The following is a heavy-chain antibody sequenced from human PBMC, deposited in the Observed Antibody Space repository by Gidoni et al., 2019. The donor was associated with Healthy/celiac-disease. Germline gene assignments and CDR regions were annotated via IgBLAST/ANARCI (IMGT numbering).Heavy chain of an antibody. D-gene: IGHD6-19*01. Sequence: EVQLVESGGGLVKPGGSLRLSCAASGFPFSNAWMSWVRQAPGKGLEWVGRIKSKTDGGTTDYAAPVKGRFTISRDDSKNTLYLQMNSLKTEDTAVYYCTTDPQWPGDLDYWGQGTLVTVSS. CDR1: GFPFSNAW. V-gene: IGHV3-15*01. CDR3: TTDPQWPGDLDY. J-gene: IGHJ4*02. CDR2: IKSKTDGGTT.